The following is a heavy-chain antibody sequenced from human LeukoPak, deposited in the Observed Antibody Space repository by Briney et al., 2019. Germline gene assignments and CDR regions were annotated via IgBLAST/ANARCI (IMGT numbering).Heavy chain of an antibody. CDR1: GFTFSDYY. D-gene: IGHD3-9*01. CDR3: ARGGYILTANWFDP. CDR2: ISSSATTV. Sequence: GGSLRLSCAASGFTFSDYYMNWIRQAPGKGLEWVSCISSSATTVYYADSVKARFTISRDNAKNSLYLQMNSLRAEDTAVYYCARGGYILTANWFDPWGQGILVTVSS. J-gene: IGHJ5*02. V-gene: IGHV3-11*01.